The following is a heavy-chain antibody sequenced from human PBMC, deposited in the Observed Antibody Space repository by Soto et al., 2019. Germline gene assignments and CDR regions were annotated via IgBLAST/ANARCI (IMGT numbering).Heavy chain of an antibody. J-gene: IGHJ6*02. CDR2: ISTYDGNT. CDR1: GYTFTNYG. Sequence: ASVKVSCKASGYTFTNYGITWVRQAPGQGLEWMGWISTYDGNTNYAQRLQGRVTLTTDTSTSTAYMELSSLRSEDTAVYYCARVGGASRSWYHVHYYYYYGMDVWGQGTTVTVSS. D-gene: IGHD6-13*01. CDR3: ARVGGASRSWYHVHYYYYYGMDV. V-gene: IGHV1-18*04.